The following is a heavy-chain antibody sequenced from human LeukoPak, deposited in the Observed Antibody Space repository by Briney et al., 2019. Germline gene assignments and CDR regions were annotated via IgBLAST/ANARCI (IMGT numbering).Heavy chain of an antibody. CDR3: AREPIIEGDY. D-gene: IGHD2/OR15-2a*01. V-gene: IGHV3-74*01. CDR1: GSPFRNNW. J-gene: IGHJ4*02. Sequence: GGSLRLSCAASGSPFRNNWKHWFRQPPGKGLVWVSRINGDGSGTNYADPVRDRFTISRDNAQNTLYLQMNSIRVEDTAVYYRAREPIIEGDYWGQGTLVTLPS. CDR2: INGDGSGT.